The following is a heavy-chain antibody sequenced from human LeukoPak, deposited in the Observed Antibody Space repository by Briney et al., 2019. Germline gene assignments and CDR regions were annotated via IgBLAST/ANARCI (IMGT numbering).Heavy chain of an antibody. CDR3: ARDHGSMVRGVIGRSSDYYYHYYMDV. D-gene: IGHD3-10*01. Sequence: GGSLRLSCAVSGLTFSSYEMRWGRQAPGKGGGWVSYISSSGSNIFYADSVKGGFTISRDNAKNSLYLQMNSLRAEDTAVYYCARDHGSMVRGVIGRSSDYYYHYYMDVWGKGTTVTVSS. CDR1: GLTFSSYE. V-gene: IGHV3-48*03. J-gene: IGHJ6*03. CDR2: ISSSGSNI.